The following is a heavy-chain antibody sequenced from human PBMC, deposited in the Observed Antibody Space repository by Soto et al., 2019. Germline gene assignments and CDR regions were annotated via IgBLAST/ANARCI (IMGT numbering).Heavy chain of an antibody. Sequence: GGSLRLSCAASGFTFSSYSMNWVRQAPGKGLEWVSSISSSSSYIYYADSVKGRFTISRDNAKNSLYLQLNSLRAEDTAVYYCARYRADSSGWYRGFNYYYGMDVWGQGTTVTVSS. V-gene: IGHV3-21*01. D-gene: IGHD6-19*01. J-gene: IGHJ6*02. CDR3: ARYRADSSGWYRGFNYYYGMDV. CDR2: ISSSSSYI. CDR1: GFTFSSYS.